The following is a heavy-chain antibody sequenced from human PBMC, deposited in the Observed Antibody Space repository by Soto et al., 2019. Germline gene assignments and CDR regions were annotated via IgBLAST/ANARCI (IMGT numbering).Heavy chain of an antibody. V-gene: IGHV3-30-3*01. J-gene: IGHJ6*02. CDR2: ISYDGSNK. CDR1: GFTFSSYA. CDR3: ARDMGGGWYYYFGMDV. Sequence: QVQLVESGGGVVQPGRSLRLSCAASGFTFSSYAMNWVRQAPGKGLEWVAVISYDGSNKYYADSVKGRFTISRDNSKNKLYLQMNRLRDEDTAVYYCARDMGGGWYYYFGMDVWGQGTTVTGSS. D-gene: IGHD6-19*01.